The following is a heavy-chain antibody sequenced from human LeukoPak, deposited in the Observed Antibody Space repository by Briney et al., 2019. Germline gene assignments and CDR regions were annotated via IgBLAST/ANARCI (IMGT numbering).Heavy chain of an antibody. CDR3: ARSGYYYYYFDY. Sequence: SDTLSLTCAVSGGSISSSSYYWGWIRQPPGKGLEWIGSIYYSGTTYYNPSLKSRVTTPVDTSKSQLSLKLSSVTAADTAVYYCARSGYYYYYFDYWGQGTLVTASS. CDR2: IYYSGTT. V-gene: IGHV4-39*01. CDR1: GGSISSSSYY. J-gene: IGHJ4*02. D-gene: IGHD3-22*01.